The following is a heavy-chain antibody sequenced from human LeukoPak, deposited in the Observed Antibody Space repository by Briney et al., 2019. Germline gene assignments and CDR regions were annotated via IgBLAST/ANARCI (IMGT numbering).Heavy chain of an antibody. D-gene: IGHD6-13*01. J-gene: IGHJ4*02. Sequence: SETLSLTCTVSGGSISSYYWSWIRQPPGKGLEWIGYIYYSGRINYNPSLKSRVTISVDTSKNQFSLKLSSVTAADTAVYYCARRLAGTEDYWGQGTLVTVSS. CDR2: IYYSGRI. CDR1: GGSISSYY. CDR3: ARRLAGTEDY. V-gene: IGHV4-59*01.